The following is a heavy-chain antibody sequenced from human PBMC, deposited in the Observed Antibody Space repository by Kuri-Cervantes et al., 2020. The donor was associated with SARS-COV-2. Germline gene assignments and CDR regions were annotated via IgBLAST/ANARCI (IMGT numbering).Heavy chain of an antibody. Sequence: GSLRLSCAVSGGSISSSNWWSWVRQPPGKGLEWIGEIYHSGSTNYSPSLKSRVTISVDKSKNQFSLKLNSVTAADTAVYYCARSGEDYPFDYWGQGTLVTVSS. CDR1: GGSISSSNW. CDR2: IYHSGST. D-gene: IGHD3-10*01. V-gene: IGHV4-4*02. J-gene: IGHJ4*02. CDR3: ARSGEDYPFDY.